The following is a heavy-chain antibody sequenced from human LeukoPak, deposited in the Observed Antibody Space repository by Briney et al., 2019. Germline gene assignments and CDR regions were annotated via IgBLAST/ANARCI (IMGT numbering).Heavy chain of an antibody. CDR3: AKDMGYTFGHAFDY. CDR1: GFTFSDYN. CDR2: TSNDGSNK. D-gene: IGHD5-18*01. Sequence: GGSLRLACAASGFTFSDYNMHWVRQAAGQGREWVSLTSNDGSNKYYAVSVKGRFTISRDNTKNTLYLQMNSLRTEDTAVYYCAKDMGYTFGHAFDYWGQGTLVTVSS. V-gene: IGHV3-30-3*01. J-gene: IGHJ4*02.